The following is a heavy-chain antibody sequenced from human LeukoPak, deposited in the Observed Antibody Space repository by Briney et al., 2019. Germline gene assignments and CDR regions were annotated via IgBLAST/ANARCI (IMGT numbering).Heavy chain of an antibody. CDR2: SRGSSIYI. Sequence: GGSVRLPQTTWGFTFRHFAMSWVRQAPGKGLEGVSFSRGSSIYIYYTDSVKGRFPISKDNAKNSLYLQKNSLRAEDTAVYYCARGLQSLFRYYFDYWGQGPRVTVSS. CDR1: GFTFRHFA. V-gene: IGHV3-21*01. J-gene: IGHJ4*02. CDR3: ARGLQSLFRYYFDY. D-gene: IGHD3-16*01.